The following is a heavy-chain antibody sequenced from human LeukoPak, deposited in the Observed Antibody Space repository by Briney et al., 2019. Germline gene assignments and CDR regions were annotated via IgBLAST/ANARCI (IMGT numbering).Heavy chain of an antibody. CDR3: ARQSDYDPYYYGMDV. CDR1: GGSISSYY. D-gene: IGHD3-3*01. J-gene: IGHJ6*02. Sequence: SETLSLTCTVSGGSISSYYWSWIRQPPGKGLEWIGYIYYSGSTNYNPSLKSRVTISVDTSKNQFSLKLSSVTAADTAVYYCARQSDYDPYYYGMDVWGQGTTVTVSS. CDR2: IYYSGST. V-gene: IGHV4-59*01.